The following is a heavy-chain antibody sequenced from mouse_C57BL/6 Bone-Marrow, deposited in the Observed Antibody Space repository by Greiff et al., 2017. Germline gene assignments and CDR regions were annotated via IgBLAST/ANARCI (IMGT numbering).Heavy chain of an antibody. CDR3: ARKDNGTNVNY. V-gene: IGHV1-69*01. CDR2: IDPSDSYT. J-gene: IGHJ2*01. D-gene: IGHD3-3*01. CDR1: GYTFTSYW. Sequence: VQLQQPGAELVMPGASVKLSCKASGYTFTSYWMHWVKQRPGQGLEWIGEIDPSDSYTNYNQKFKGKTTLTVDKSSSTDYMQLSSLTSEDSAVYYWARKDNGTNVNYWGQGTTLTVSS.